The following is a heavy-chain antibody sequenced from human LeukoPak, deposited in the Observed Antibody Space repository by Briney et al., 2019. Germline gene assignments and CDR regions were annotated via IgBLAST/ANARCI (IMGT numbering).Heavy chain of an antibody. CDR1: GFTFSSHA. V-gene: IGHV3-30-3*01. Sequence: GGSLRLSCAASGFTFSSHAMHWVRQAPGKGLEWVAVISSDGSTKYYAESVKGRFIISRDNSKNTLYLQMNSLRAEDTAVYYCARGVGGDYSNYGWFDPWGQGTLVTVSS. CDR3: ARGVGGDYSNYGWFDP. J-gene: IGHJ5*02. D-gene: IGHD4-11*01. CDR2: ISSDGSTK.